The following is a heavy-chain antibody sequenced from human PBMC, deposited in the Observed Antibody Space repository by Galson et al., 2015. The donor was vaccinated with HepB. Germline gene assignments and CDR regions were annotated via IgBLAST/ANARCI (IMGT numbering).Heavy chain of an antibody. CDR1: GYTFTDYY. D-gene: IGHD7-27*01. V-gene: IGHV1-2*02. Sequence: SCKASGYTFTDYYMHWVRQAPGQGLEWMGWINPNSGGSKYAQKFQGRVTLTRDTSISTAYMELRSLRSDDTAVYFCARDFHRELGYSSGAPYWGQGTLVTVSS. J-gene: IGHJ4*02. CDR2: INPNSGGS. CDR3: ARDFHRELGYSSGAPY.